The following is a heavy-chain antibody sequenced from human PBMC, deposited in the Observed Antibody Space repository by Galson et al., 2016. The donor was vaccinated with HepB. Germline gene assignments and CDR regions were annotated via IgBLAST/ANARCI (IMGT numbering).Heavy chain of an antibody. Sequence: ETLSLTCSVSGGSISSSNWWSWVRQTPGKGLEWIGQIYHSGSSSYHPSLKSRAAISLDKSNNQFSLILTSVTAADTAVYYCARDSLVNAFDIWGQGTMVIVSS. J-gene: IGHJ3*02. V-gene: IGHV4-4*02. CDR3: ARDSLVNAFDI. CDR2: IYHSGSS. CDR1: GGSISSSNW.